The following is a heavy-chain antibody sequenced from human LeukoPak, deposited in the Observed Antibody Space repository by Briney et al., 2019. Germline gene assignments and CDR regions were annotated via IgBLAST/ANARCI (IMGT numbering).Heavy chain of an antibody. CDR2: IYYSGKT. V-gene: IGHV4-59*08. Sequence: SETLSLTCSVSGDSISGNYWSWIRQPPGKGLEWIGYIYYSGKTNYNPSLKSRVTISADTSKNYFSLRLTSVTAADTAVYYCARKNWPWGQGTLVTVSS. J-gene: IGHJ5*02. CDR1: GDSISGNY. D-gene: IGHD1-1*01. CDR3: ARKNWP.